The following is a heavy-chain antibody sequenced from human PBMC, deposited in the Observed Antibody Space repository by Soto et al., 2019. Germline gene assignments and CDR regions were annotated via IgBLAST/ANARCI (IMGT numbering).Heavy chain of an antibody. CDR3: AHAYGGRSLY. CDR1: GFSLTTDRVG. D-gene: IGHD1-26*01. Sequence: QITLKGSGPTLVKTTQTLPLTCTFSGFSLTTDRVGVGWIRQPPGEALEWLAVIYWDDSKTYRPSLESRLTITKDTTKNQVALTMTNMDSLDTATYYCAHAYGGRSLYWGQGTLVTVSS. V-gene: IGHV2-5*02. CDR2: IYWDDSK. J-gene: IGHJ4*02.